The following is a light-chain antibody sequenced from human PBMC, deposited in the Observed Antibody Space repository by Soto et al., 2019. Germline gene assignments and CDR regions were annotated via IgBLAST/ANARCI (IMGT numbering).Light chain of an antibody. CDR3: QQYDGWPRT. Sequence: EIVLTQSPGTLPLSPGERATLSCRASQSVSNNYLAWYQQKPGQAPRLLIYGASNRATGIPDRFSGSGSETDFTLTISSLQSEDFALYFCQQYDGWPRTFGQGTKVDIK. CDR1: QSVSNNY. V-gene: IGKV3-20*01. CDR2: GAS. J-gene: IGKJ1*01.